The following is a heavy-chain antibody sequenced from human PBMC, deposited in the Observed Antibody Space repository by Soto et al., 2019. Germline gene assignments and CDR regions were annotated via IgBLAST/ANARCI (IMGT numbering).Heavy chain of an antibody. D-gene: IGHD4-17*01. CDR2: ISGSGGSP. V-gene: IGHV3-23*01. CDR3: AKDKGWHYGDYGDSYFDY. Sequence: EVHLLESGGGLVQPGGSLRLSCAASGFTFSNYAMNWVRQAPGKGLEWVSAISGSGGSPYYAASVKGRFTISRDNSKSMLYLQMNSLRADDTAVFYCAKDKGWHYGDYGDSYFDYWGQGTLVTVSS. J-gene: IGHJ4*02. CDR1: GFTFSNYA.